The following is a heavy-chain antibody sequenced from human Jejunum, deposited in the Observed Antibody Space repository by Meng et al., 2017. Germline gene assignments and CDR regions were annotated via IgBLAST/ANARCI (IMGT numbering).Heavy chain of an antibody. CDR3: ARDQFSTNLENWFDP. Sequence: QVQLVQSGVEVKKPGAPVKVSCKASGYTFTDYYINGVRQAPGQGLEWIGRIKPNNGDTRYAQKFQDRVTLTRDMSINTAYMDLRRLTSDDTAVYYCARDQFSTNLENWFDPWGHGTLVTVSS. D-gene: IGHD1-1*01. J-gene: IGHJ5*02. V-gene: IGHV1-2*06. CDR2: IKPNNGDT. CDR1: GYTFTDYY.